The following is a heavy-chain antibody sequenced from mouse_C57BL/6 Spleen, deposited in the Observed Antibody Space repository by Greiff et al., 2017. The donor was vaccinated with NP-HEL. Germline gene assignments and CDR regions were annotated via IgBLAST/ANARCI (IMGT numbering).Heavy chain of an antibody. Sequence: DVKLVESGPGMVKPSQSLSLTCTVTGYSITSGYDWHWIRHFPGNKLEWMGYISYSGSTNYNPSLKSRISITHDTSKNHFFLKLNSVTTEDTATYYCARGGVTAGPWFAYWGQGTLVTVSA. CDR3: ARGGVTAGPWFAY. J-gene: IGHJ3*01. V-gene: IGHV3-1*01. CDR2: ISYSGST. CDR1: GYSITSGYD. D-gene: IGHD2-2*01.